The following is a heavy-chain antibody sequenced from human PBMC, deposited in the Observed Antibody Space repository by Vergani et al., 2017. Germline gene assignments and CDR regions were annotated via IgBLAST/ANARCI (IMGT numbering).Heavy chain of an antibody. CDR1: GFTFSSYS. Sequence: EVQLVESGGGLVKPGGSLRLSCAASGFTFSSYSMNWVRQAPGKGLEWVSSISSSSSYIYYADSEKGRFTISRDNAKNSLYLQMNSLRAEDTAVYYCARDFSGWQQLGGSAFDIWGQGTMVTVSS. CDR3: ARDFSGWQQLGGSAFDI. D-gene: IGHD6-13*01. CDR2: ISSSSSYI. J-gene: IGHJ3*02. V-gene: IGHV3-21*01.